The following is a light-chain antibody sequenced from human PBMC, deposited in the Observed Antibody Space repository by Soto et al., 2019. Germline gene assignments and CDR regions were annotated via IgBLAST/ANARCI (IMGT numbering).Light chain of an antibody. V-gene: IGKV3-11*01. J-gene: IGKJ2*01. Sequence: EIVLTQSPATLSLSPGERATLSCRASQSVSSYLAWYQQKPGQAPRLLIYDASNMDTGIPARFSGSGSGTDLTLTISSLRPEADAVYYCQQRSNCTEVYTFGQGTKLEIK. CDR3: QQRSNCTEVYT. CDR2: DAS. CDR1: QSVSSY.